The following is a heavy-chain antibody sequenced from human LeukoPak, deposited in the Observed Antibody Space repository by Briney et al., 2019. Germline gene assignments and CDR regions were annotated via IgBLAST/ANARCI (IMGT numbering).Heavy chain of an antibody. CDR2: ISGTTGRT. V-gene: IGHV3-23*01. CDR3: ARDAYYYYYMDV. Sequence: GGSLRLSCATSGFTFTSHAMTWVRQAPGKGLEWVSGISGTTGRTFYGDSVKGRFTVSRDNSRDTLYLQMNSLRAEDTAVYYCARDAYYYYYMDVWGKGTTVTVSS. CDR1: GFTFTSHA. J-gene: IGHJ6*03.